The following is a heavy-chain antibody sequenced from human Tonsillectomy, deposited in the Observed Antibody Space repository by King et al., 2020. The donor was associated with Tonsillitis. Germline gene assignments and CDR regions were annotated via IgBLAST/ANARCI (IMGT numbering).Heavy chain of an antibody. Sequence: LQLQESGSGLVKPSQTLSLTCAISGGSISSGGYSWSWIRQPPGKGLEWIGYIYHSGSTYYNPSLKSRITMSVDRSKNQFSLNLSSVTAADTPVYYCARSDSGYQVFDYGGQGTLVTVSS. V-gene: IGHV4-30-2*01. D-gene: IGHD3-22*01. CDR2: IYHSGST. J-gene: IGHJ4*02. CDR1: GGSISSGGYS. CDR3: ARSDSGYQVFDY.